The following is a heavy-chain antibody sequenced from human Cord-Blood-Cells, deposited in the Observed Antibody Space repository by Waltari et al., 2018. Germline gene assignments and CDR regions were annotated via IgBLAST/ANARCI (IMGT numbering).Heavy chain of an antibody. D-gene: IGHD7-27*01. CDR1: GGSFSGYY. CDR2: INHSGST. Sequence: QVQLQQWGAGLLKPSETLSLTCAVYGGSFSGYYWSWIRQPPGKGLEWIGEINHSGSTDYNPSLKSRVTISVGTSKNQFSLKLSSVTAADTAVYYCARGWGGHWYFDLWGRGTLVTVSS. J-gene: IGHJ2*01. CDR3: ARGWGGHWYFDL. V-gene: IGHV4-34*01.